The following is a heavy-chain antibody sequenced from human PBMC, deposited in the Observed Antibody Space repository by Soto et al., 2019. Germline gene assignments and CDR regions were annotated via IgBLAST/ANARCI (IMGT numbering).Heavy chain of an antibody. D-gene: IGHD4-17*01. J-gene: IGHJ1*01. CDR3: ARDLNYGDYPEYFQH. CDR2: ISSSSSTI. CDR1: GFTFSSYS. V-gene: IGHV3-48*02. Sequence: PGGSLSLSCAASGFTFSSYSMNWVRQAPGKGLEWVSYISSSSSTIYYADSVKGRFTISRDNAKNSLYLQMNSLRDEDTAVYYCARDLNYGDYPEYFQHWGQGTLVTVSS.